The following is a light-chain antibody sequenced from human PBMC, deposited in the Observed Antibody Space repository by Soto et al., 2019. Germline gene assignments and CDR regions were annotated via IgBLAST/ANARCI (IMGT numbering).Light chain of an antibody. J-gene: IGLJ3*02. Sequence: QSVLTQPASVSGSPGQSITISCTGSSSDVGGYNYVSWYQQYPGKAPQVLLYEVSNQPSGVSNRFSGSKSGNTASLTISGLQADDEADYYCSSYTSSLTWVFGGGTKLTVL. CDR3: SSYTSSLTWV. CDR1: SSDVGGYNY. CDR2: EVS. V-gene: IGLV2-14*01.